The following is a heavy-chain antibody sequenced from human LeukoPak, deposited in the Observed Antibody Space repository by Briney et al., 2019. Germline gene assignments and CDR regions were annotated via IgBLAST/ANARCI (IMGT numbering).Heavy chain of an antibody. CDR3: ARDREQQLVPGWFDP. V-gene: IGHV1-2*06. J-gene: IGHJ5*02. CDR1: GYTFTGYY. Sequence: ASVTVSCKASGYTFTGYYMHWVRQAPGQGLEWMGRINPNSGGTNYAQKFQGRVTMTRDTSISTAYMELSRLRSDDTAVYYCARDREQQLVPGWFDPWGQGTLVTVSS. CDR2: INPNSGGT. D-gene: IGHD6-13*01.